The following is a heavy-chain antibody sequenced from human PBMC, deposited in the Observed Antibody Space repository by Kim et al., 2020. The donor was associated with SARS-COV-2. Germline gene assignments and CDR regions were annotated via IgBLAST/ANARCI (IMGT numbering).Heavy chain of an antibody. J-gene: IGHJ4*02. CDR2: ISAYNGNT. V-gene: IGHV1-18*01. CDR3: ARDHHIRELLGSHDY. CDR1: GYTFTSYG. Sequence: ASVKVSCKASGYTFTSYGISWVRQAPGQGLEWMGWISAYNGNTNYAQKLQGRVTMTTDTSTSTAYMELRSLRSDDTAVYYCARDHHIRELLGSHDYWGQGTLVTVSS. D-gene: IGHD1-26*01.